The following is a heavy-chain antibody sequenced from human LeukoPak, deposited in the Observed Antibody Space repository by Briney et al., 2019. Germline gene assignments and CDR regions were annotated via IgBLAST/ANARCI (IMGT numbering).Heavy chain of an antibody. D-gene: IGHD2-15*01. Sequence: PSETLSLTCTVSGGSISSSSYYWGWIRQPPGKGLEWIGSIYYSGSTYYNPSLKSRVTISVDTSKNQFSLRLSSVTAADTAVYYCARGLPGYCSGGSCYSPFDYWGQGTLVTVSS. J-gene: IGHJ4*02. V-gene: IGHV4-39*01. CDR2: IYYSGST. CDR3: ARGLPGYCSGGSCYSPFDY. CDR1: GGSISSSSYY.